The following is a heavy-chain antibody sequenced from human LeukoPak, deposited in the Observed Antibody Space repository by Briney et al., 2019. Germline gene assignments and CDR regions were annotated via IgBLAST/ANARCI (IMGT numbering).Heavy chain of an antibody. Sequence: ASVKVSCKASGYTFTSYYMHWVRQAPGQGLEWMGLINPSGGSTSYAQKFQGRVTITADESTSTAYMELSSLRSEDTAVYYCARVQGYGGNSGYYYMDVWGTGTTVTISS. CDR2: INPSGGST. D-gene: IGHD4-23*01. CDR1: GYTFTSYY. J-gene: IGHJ6*03. CDR3: ARVQGYGGNSGYYYMDV. V-gene: IGHV1-46*01.